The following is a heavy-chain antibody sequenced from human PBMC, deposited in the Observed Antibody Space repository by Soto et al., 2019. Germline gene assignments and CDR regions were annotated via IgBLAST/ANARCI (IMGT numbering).Heavy chain of an antibody. V-gene: IGHV3-23*01. CDR2: ISGSGGST. D-gene: IGHD3-10*01. J-gene: IGHJ4*02. Sequence: PGGSLRLSCAASGFTFSSYAMSWVRQAPGKGLEWVSAISGSGGSTYYADSVKGRFTISRDNSKNTLYLQMNSLRAEDTAVYYCAKPDLYYYGSGSRLWGQGTLVTVSS. CDR3: AKPDLYYYGSGSRL. CDR1: GFTFSSYA.